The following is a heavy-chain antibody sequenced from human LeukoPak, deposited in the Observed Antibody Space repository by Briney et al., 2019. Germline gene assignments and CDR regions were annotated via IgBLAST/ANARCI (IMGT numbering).Heavy chain of an antibody. D-gene: IGHD1-26*01. CDR1: GGSIISYY. CDR2: IYYSGST. CDR3: ARGALIVGATSFDY. Sequence: NPSETLPLTCTVSGGSIISYYWSWIRQPPGRGLEWIGYIYYSGSTNYNPSLKSRVTISVDTSRNQFSLKLSSVTAADTAVYYCARGALIVGATSFDYWGQGTLVTVSS. V-gene: IGHV4-59*01. J-gene: IGHJ4*02.